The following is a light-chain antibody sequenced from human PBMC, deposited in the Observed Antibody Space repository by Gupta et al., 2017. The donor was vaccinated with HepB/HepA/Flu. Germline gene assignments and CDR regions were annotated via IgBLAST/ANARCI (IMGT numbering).Light chain of an antibody. V-gene: IGKV1-5*03. CDR1: QSSSPW. Sequence: DIQMTQSPSTLSASVGDRVTITCRASQSSSPWLAWYQQKPGKAPKLLIYKASSLESGVPSRFSGSGSGTEFTLTISSLQPDDFATYFCQQYNSYWTFGQGTKVEIK. CDR2: KAS. J-gene: IGKJ1*01. CDR3: QQYNSYWT.